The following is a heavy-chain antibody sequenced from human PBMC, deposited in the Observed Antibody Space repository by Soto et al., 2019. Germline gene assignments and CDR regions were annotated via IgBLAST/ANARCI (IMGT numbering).Heavy chain of an antibody. CDR1: GFTFSSYA. V-gene: IGHV3-23*01. Sequence: GGSLRLSCAASGFTFSSYAMSWVRQAPGKGLEWVSAISGSGGSTYYADSVKGRFTISRDNSKNTLYLQMSSLRAEDTAVYYCAKEIFGGGPQYYRDVWGKGTTVTVPS. CDR3: AKEIFGGGPQYYRDV. J-gene: IGHJ6*03. D-gene: IGHD3-3*01. CDR2: ISGSGGST.